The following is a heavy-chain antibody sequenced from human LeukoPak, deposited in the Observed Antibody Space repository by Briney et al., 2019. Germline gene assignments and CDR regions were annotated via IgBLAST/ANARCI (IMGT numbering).Heavy chain of an antibody. Sequence: GGSLRLSCAASGFTFSSYGMHWVRQAPGKGLEWVAVISYDGSNKYYADSVKGRFTISRDNSKNTLYLQMNSLRAEDTAVYYCAKDLYYDILTGYFSNYYYYGMDVWGQGTTVTVSS. CDR3: AKDLYYDILTGYFSNYYYYGMDV. J-gene: IGHJ6*02. D-gene: IGHD3-9*01. V-gene: IGHV3-30*18. CDR1: GFTFSSYG. CDR2: ISYDGSNK.